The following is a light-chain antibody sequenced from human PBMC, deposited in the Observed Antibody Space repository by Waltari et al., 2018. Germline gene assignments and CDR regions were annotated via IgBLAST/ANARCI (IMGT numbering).Light chain of an antibody. CDR2: RAS. J-gene: IGKJ5*01. CDR1: QNVYTN. V-gene: IGKV3-15*01. Sequence: EIVMTQSPATLSVSPGERATLSCRASQNVYTNLAWYQQSPGQPPRLLIYRASTRASGIPARFSGSGSVTEFTLTISSLQSEDSAVYFCQQYNNWPPITFGRGTRLEIK. CDR3: QQYNNWPPIT.